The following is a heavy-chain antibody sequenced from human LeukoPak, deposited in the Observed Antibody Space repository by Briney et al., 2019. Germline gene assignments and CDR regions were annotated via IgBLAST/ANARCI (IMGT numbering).Heavy chain of an antibody. CDR3: ARDARRYCSSTSCPHYYYYYMDV. V-gene: IGHV4-4*07. CDR1: GGSFSGYY. J-gene: IGHJ6*03. D-gene: IGHD2-2*01. Sequence: SETLSLTCAVYGGSFSGYYWSWIRQPAGKGLQWIGRIYTSGITHYNPSLKSRVTMSVDTSKNQFSLKLSSVTAADTAVYYCARDARRYCSSTSCPHYYYYYMDVWGKGTTVTISS. CDR2: IYTSGIT.